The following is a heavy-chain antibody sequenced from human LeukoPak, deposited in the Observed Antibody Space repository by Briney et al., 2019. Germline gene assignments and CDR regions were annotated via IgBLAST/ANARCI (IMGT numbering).Heavy chain of an antibody. CDR1: GYTFTSYD. J-gene: IGHJ4*02. CDR3: ARDATTFLICSSTSCYGVYFDY. Sequence: ASVKVSCKASGYTFTSYDINWVRQATGQGLEWMGWMNPNNGNTDYAQKFQGRVTLTRNTSISTAYMELSSLRSEDTAVYYCARDATTFLICSSTSCYGVYFDYWGQGTLVTVSP. D-gene: IGHD2-2*01. CDR2: MNPNNGNT. V-gene: IGHV1-8*01.